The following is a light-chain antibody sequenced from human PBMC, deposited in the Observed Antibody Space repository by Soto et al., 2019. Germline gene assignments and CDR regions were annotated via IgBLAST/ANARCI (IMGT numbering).Light chain of an antibody. CDR1: QSVSSSY. V-gene: IGKV3-20*01. CDR2: GAS. Sequence: EIVLTQSPGTLSLSPGERATLSCRASQSVSSSYLAWYQQNPGQAPRLLIYGASSRATGIPDRFSGSGSGTDFTLTISRLEPEDFAVYSCQQYGSSTPYTFGQGTKLEI. J-gene: IGKJ2*01. CDR3: QQYGSSTPYT.